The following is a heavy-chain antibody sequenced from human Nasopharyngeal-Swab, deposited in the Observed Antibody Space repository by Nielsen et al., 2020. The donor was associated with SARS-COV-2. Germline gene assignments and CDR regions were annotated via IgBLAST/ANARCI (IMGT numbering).Heavy chain of an antibody. J-gene: IGHJ3*02. V-gene: IGHV3-7*01. CDR2: IKQDGSEK. D-gene: IGHD2-2*01. CDR3: ARGFSGLSALLCSSTSCLDAFDI. CDR1: GFTFSSYW. Sequence: GESLKISCAASGFTFSSYWMSWVRQAPGKGLEWVANIKQDGSEKYYVDSVKGRFTISRDNAKNSLYLQMNSLRADDTAVYYCARGFSGLSALLCSSTSCLDAFDIWGQGKMVTVSS.